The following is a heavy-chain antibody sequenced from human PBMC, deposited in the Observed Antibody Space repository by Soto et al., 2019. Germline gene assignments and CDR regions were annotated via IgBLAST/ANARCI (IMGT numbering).Heavy chain of an antibody. CDR1: GFSFNSYA. Sequence: QVQLVESGGGVVQPGGSLKLSCAASGFSFNSYAMHWVRQAPDKGLEWVAVISNGGGDRFYADSVKGRFTISRDNSKNIAYLQMYNLTAEDPAVYFCSTSMYYYDTVEYLDSWGQGTLLTVSS. V-gene: IGHV3-30-3*01. J-gene: IGHJ4*02. D-gene: IGHD3-22*01. CDR2: ISNGGGDR. CDR3: STSMYYYDTVEYLDS.